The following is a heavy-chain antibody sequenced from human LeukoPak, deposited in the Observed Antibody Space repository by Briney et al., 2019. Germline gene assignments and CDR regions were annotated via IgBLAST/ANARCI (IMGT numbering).Heavy chain of an antibody. D-gene: IGHD2-2*01. CDR3: ARGPASGYCSSTSCKYYYYYYYMDV. CDR2: ISGSGGST. CDR1: GFTFSSYA. J-gene: IGHJ6*03. Sequence: GGSLRLSCAASGFTFSSYAMSWVRQAPGKGLEWVSAISGSGGSTYYADSVKGRFTISRDNSKNTLYLQMNSLRAEDTAVYYCARGPASGYCSSTSCKYYYYYYYMDVWGKGTTVTVSS. V-gene: IGHV3-23*01.